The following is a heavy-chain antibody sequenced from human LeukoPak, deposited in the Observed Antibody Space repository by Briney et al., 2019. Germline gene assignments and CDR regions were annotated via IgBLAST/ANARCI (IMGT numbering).Heavy chain of an antibody. V-gene: IGHV4-39*01. J-gene: IGHJ4*02. Sequence: SETLSLTCTVSGGSISGSSYNWGWIRQPPGKGLEWIGSIDNSGSTYYNASLKSQVSISIDTSKNQFSLKLTSVTAADTAVYYCARQTGSGLFILPGGQGTLVTVSS. CDR3: ARQTGSGLFILP. D-gene: IGHD3/OR15-3a*01. CDR2: IDNSGST. CDR1: GGSISGSSYN.